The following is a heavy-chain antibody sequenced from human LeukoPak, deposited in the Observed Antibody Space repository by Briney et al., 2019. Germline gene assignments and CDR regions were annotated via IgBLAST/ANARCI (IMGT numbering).Heavy chain of an antibody. Sequence: SETLSLTCAVYGGSFSGYYWSWIRQPPGKELEWIGEINDSGRTNYNPSLKSRVTISVDTSKKQFSLKLSSVTAADTAVYYCAKLPRFTVTPLRDYWGQGTLVTVSS. J-gene: IGHJ4*02. CDR1: GGSFSGYY. CDR2: INDSGRT. V-gene: IGHV4-34*01. D-gene: IGHD4-17*01. CDR3: AKLPRFTVTPLRDY.